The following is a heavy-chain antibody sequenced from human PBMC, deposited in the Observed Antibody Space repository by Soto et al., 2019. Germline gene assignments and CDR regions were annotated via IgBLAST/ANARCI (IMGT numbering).Heavy chain of an antibody. CDR1: GGSFSTYP. J-gene: IGHJ4*02. Sequence: QVPLVQSGAEVRKPGSSVGVSCKASGGSFSTYPITWVRQAPGQGLEWMGRITPILKTSNTAQKFQGRVTLSADESTGTAYMELSSLIPEDSAVYYCARDLAVSGFDAWGQGTLITVSS. D-gene: IGHD6-19*01. V-gene: IGHV1-69*18. CDR2: ITPILKTS. CDR3: ARDLAVSGFDA.